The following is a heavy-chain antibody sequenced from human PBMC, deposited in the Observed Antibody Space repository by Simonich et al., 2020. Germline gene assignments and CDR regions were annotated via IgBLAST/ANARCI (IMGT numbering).Heavy chain of an antibody. CDR1: GFTFSSYS. J-gene: IGHJ4*02. CDR2: ISRSSSYI. Sequence: EVQLVESGGGLVKPGGSLRLSCAASGFTFSSYSMNWVRQAPGKGWEWVSPISRSSSYIYYADSVKGRFTISRDNAKNSLYLQMNSLRAEDTAVYYCARDVDTAMVFDYWGQGTLVTVSS. CDR3: ARDVDTAMVFDY. D-gene: IGHD5-18*01. V-gene: IGHV3-21*01.